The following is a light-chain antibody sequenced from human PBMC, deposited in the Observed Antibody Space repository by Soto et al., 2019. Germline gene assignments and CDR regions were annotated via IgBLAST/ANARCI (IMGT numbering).Light chain of an antibody. CDR3: QQYETLPT. CDR2: SAS. J-gene: IGKJ5*01. Sequence: DIQMTQSPSTLSASVGDRVTITCRASQSISSYLNWYQQKPGKAPKLLIYSASTLVRGVPSRFSGSGSGTDFTFTISRLQPEDIATYYCQQYETLPTFGQGTRLEIK. V-gene: IGKV1-33*01. CDR1: QSISSY.